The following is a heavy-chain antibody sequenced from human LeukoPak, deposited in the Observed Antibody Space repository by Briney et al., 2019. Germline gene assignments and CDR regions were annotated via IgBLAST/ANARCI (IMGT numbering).Heavy chain of an antibody. CDR3: ARGVYIAAAQYGY. D-gene: IGHD6-13*01. Sequence: SETLSLTCTVPGGSISSHYWSWIRQPPGKGLEWIGYIYYSGTTNYNPSLKSRVTISVDTSKSQFSLKLSSVTAADTAVYYCARGVYIAAAQYGYWGQGTLVTVSS. J-gene: IGHJ4*02. V-gene: IGHV4-59*11. CDR1: GGSISSHY. CDR2: IYYSGTT.